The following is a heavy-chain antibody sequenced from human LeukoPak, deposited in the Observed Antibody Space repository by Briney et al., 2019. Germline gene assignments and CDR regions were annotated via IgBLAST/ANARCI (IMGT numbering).Heavy chain of an antibody. CDR2: IYYSGST. CDR1: GGSISSYY. J-gene: IGHJ6*02. Sequence: PSETLSLTCTVSGGSISSYYWSWIRQPPGKGLEWIGYIYYSGSTNYNPSLKSRVTISVDTSKNQFSLKLSSVTAADTAVYYCARSVWFGVHGSRYYYYYYGMDVWGQGTTVTVSS. CDR3: ARSVWFGVHGSRYYYYYYGMDV. D-gene: IGHD3-10*01. V-gene: IGHV4-59*08.